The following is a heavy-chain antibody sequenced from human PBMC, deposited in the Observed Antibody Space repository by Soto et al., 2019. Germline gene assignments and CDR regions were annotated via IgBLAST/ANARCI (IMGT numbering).Heavy chain of an antibody. V-gene: IGHV1-69*13. CDR3: ARDYTYRSRWRQGGFYYYGMDV. Sequence: GASVKVSCKASGGTFSSYAISWVRQAPGQGLEWMGGIIPIFGTANYAQKFQGRVTITADESTSTAYMELSSLRSEDTAVYYCARDYTYRSRWRQGGFYYYGMDVWGQGTTVTSP. J-gene: IGHJ6*02. CDR2: IIPIFGTA. CDR1: GGTFSSYA. D-gene: IGHD6-13*01.